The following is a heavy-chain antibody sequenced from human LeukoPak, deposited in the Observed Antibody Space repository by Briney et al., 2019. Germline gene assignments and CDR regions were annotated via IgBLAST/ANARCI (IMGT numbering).Heavy chain of an antibody. CDR3: AKARLSTGWAYNDY. Sequence: GGSLRLSCAASGFTFVNYAMSWVRQAPGKGLEWVSAVVGGGSTTFYADSVKGRFTISRDNSRNTVYLQINSLRAGDTAVYYCAKARLSTGWAYNDYWGQGTLVTVSS. CDR2: VVGGGSTT. D-gene: IGHD2-8*02. V-gene: IGHV3-23*01. CDR1: GFTFVNYA. J-gene: IGHJ4*02.